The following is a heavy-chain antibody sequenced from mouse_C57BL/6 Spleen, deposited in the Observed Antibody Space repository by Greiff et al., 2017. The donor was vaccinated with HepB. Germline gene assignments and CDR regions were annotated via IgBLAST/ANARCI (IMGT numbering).Heavy chain of an antibody. V-gene: IGHV5-17*01. CDR2: ISSGSSTI. D-gene: IGHD1-1*01. CDR3: ARALYYYGSSWGYFDV. CDR1: GFTFSDYG. Sequence: EVMLVESGGGLVKPGGSLKLSCAASGFTFSDYGMHWVRQAPEKGLEWVAYISSGSSTIYYADTVKGRFTISRDNAKNTLFLQMTSLRSEDTAMYYCARALYYYGSSWGYFDVWGTGTTVTVSS. J-gene: IGHJ1*03.